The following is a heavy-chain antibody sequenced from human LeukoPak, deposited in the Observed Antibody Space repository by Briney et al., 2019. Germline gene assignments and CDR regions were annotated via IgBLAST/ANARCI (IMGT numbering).Heavy chain of an antibody. CDR1: GYTITGYY. J-gene: IGHJ5*02. D-gene: IGHD1-1*01. V-gene: IGHV1-2*02. CDR3: ARHMTTANNWFDP. Sequence: GASVKVSCKASGYTITGYYMHWVRQAPGQGLEWMGWINPKSGGTNYEQKFQGRVIMTRDTSISTAYMELSRLRSDDTAVYYCARHMTTANNWFDPWGQGTLVTVSS. CDR2: INPKSGGT.